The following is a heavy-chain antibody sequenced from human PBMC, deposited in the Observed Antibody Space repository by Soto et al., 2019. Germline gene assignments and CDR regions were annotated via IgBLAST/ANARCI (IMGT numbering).Heavy chain of an antibody. Sequence: PSETLSLTCTVSGGSISSYYWSWIRQPPGKGLEWIGYINHSGSTNYNPSLKSRVTISVDTSKNQFSLKLSSVTAADTAVYYCARVRRGYSYGYEVYWGQGTLVTVSS. V-gene: IGHV4-59*12. J-gene: IGHJ4*02. CDR1: GGSISSYY. D-gene: IGHD5-18*01. CDR3: ARVRRGYSYGYEVY. CDR2: INHSGST.